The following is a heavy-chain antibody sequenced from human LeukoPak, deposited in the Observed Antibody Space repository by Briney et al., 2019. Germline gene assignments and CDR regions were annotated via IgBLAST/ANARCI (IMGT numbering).Heavy chain of an antibody. CDR1: GFTFSSYA. CDR3: ARDSVRAVAGHFDY. V-gene: IGHV3-30*01. CDR2: ISYDGSNK. Sequence: GRSLRLSCAASGFTFSSYAMHWVRQAPGTGLEWVTVISYDGSNKYYADSVKGRFTISRDNSKNTLYLQMNSPRPEDTAVYYCARDSVRAVAGHFDYWGQGTLVTVSS. J-gene: IGHJ4*02. D-gene: IGHD6-19*01.